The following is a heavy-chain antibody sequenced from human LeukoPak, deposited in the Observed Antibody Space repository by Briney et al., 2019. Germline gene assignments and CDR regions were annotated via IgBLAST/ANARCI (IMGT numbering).Heavy chain of an antibody. V-gene: IGHV3-23*01. CDR3: AKYTPGIAAFDP. CDR1: GFTVSSNY. CDR2: ISGSGGST. J-gene: IGHJ5*02. Sequence: GGSLRLSCAASGFTVSSNYMSWVRQAPGKGLEWVSAISGSGGSTYYADSVKGRFTISRDNSKNTLYLQMNSLRAEDTAVYYCAKYTPGIAAFDPWGQGTLVTVSS. D-gene: IGHD6-13*01.